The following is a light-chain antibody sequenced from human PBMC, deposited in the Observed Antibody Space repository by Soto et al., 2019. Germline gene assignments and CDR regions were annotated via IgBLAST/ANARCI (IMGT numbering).Light chain of an antibody. CDR3: QQHGSPPIT. J-gene: IGKJ5*01. V-gene: IGKV3-20*01. CDR1: QSVSSTY. CDR2: GTS. Sequence: EVVLTQSPATLSLSPGERATLSCRASQSVSSTYLAWYQQQPGQAPRLLMSGTSNRATGTPDRFSGSGSGTDFTRTLSILESEDFAVYHRQQHGSPPITFDQVTRVEI.